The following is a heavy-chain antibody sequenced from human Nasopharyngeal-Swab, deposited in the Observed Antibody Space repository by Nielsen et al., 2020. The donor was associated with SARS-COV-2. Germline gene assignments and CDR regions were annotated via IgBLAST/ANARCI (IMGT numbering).Heavy chain of an antibody. CDR2: IKQDGSEK. J-gene: IGHJ6*02. D-gene: IGHD4-17*01. V-gene: IGHV3-7*01. Sequence: GGSLRLSCAASGFTFSSYWMSWVRQAPGKGLEWVANIKQDGSEKYYVDSVKGRFTISRDNAKNSLYLQMNSLRAEDTAAYYCARENRGYGDYYYYGMDVWGQGTTVTVSS. CDR1: GFTFSSYW. CDR3: ARENRGYGDYYYYGMDV.